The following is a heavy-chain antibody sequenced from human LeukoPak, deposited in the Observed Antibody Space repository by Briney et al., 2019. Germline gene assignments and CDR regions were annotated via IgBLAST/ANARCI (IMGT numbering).Heavy chain of an antibody. J-gene: IGHJ3*02. Sequence: GGSLRLSCAASGFTFSSYAMSWVRQAPGKGLEWVSAISGSGGSTYYAASVKGRFTISRDNSKNTLYLQMNSLSAEDTADYYCAKVQRQLYTLEGAFDIWDQGTMVTVSS. CDR3: AKVQRQLYTLEGAFDI. V-gene: IGHV3-23*01. CDR1: GFTFSSYA. CDR2: ISGSGGST. D-gene: IGHD5-18*01.